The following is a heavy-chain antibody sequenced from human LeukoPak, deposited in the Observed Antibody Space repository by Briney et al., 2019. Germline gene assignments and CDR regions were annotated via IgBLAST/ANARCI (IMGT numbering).Heavy chain of an antibody. D-gene: IGHD3-9*01. CDR1: GFTFSSYS. CDR3: ARDRGDIRGDAFDI. J-gene: IGHJ3*02. V-gene: IGHV3-21*01. CDR2: ISSSSSYI. Sequence: GGSLRLSCAASGFTFSSYSMNWVRQAPGKGLEWVSSISSSSSYIYYADSVKGRFTISRDNAKNSLYLQMNSLRAEDTAVYYYARDRGDIRGDAFDIWGQGTMVTVSS.